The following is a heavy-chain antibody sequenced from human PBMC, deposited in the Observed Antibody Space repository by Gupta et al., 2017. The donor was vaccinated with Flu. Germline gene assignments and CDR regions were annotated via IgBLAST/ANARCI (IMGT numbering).Heavy chain of an antibody. J-gene: IGHJ3*01. Sequence: SWVRQAPGKGLEWVGRIKTETDGEATYYATPVQGRFTISRDDSNNTVFLQMNSLKTEDTAVYYCTTDLSGGYAFDVWGPGTKVTVSS. D-gene: IGHD3-16*01. CDR2: IKTETDGEAT. CDR3: TTDLSGGYAFDV. V-gene: IGHV3-15*01.